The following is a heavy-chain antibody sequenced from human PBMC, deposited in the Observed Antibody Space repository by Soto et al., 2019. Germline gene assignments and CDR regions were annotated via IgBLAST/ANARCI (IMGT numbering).Heavy chain of an antibody. Sequence: PGGSLRLSCAASGFTVSSNYMSWVRQAPGKGLEWVSIIYSDDSAYYADSVKGRFTISRDNSKNTLDLQMNSLRAEDTAVYYCARGGSGTDGYYFEYWGQGTLVTVSS. CDR3: ARGGSGTDGYYFEY. J-gene: IGHJ4*02. V-gene: IGHV3-53*01. CDR2: IYSDDSA. CDR1: GFTVSSNY. D-gene: IGHD1-26*01.